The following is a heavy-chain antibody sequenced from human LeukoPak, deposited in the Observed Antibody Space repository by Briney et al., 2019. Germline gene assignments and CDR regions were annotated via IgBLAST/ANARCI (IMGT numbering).Heavy chain of an antibody. CDR1: GFTFDDYT. J-gene: IGHJ4*02. CDR3: AKGLRRSGYFFDY. Sequence: GGSLRLSCAASGFTFDDYTMHWVRQAPGKGLEWVSLISWDGGSTYYADSVKGRFTISRDNSKNSLYLQINSLRTEDTALYYCAKGLRRSGYFFDYWGQGTLVTVSS. D-gene: IGHD3-22*01. V-gene: IGHV3-43*01. CDR2: ISWDGGST.